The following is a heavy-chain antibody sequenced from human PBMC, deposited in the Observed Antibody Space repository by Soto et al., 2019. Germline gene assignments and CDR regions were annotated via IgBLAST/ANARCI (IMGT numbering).Heavy chain of an antibody. Sequence: ASVKVSCKASGGTFSSYAISWVRQAPGQGLEWMGWISAYNGNTNYAQKLQGRVTMTTDTSTSTAYMELRSLRSDDTAVYYCARVSRSIAVAGTSDIWGQGTMVTVSS. CDR3: ARVSRSIAVAGTSDI. CDR1: GGTFSSYA. V-gene: IGHV1-18*01. D-gene: IGHD6-19*01. CDR2: ISAYNGNT. J-gene: IGHJ3*02.